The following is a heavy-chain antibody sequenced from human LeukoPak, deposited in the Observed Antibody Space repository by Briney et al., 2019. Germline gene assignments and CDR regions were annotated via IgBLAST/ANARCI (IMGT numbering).Heavy chain of an antibody. CDR1: GFTFSSHS. CDR3: ARGLQWELLGWFDP. V-gene: IGHV3-21*01. J-gene: IGHJ5*02. D-gene: IGHD1-26*01. Sequence: GGSLRLSCAASGFTFSSHSMNWVRQAPGKGLEWVSSISSSSSYIYYADSVKGRFTISRDNAKNSLYLQMNSLRAEDTAVYYCARGLQWELLGWFDPWGQGTLVTVSS. CDR2: ISSSSSYI.